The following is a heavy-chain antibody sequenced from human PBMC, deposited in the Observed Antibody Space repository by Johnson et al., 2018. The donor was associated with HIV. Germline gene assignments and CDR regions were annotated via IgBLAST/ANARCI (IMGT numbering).Heavy chain of an antibody. CDR1: GFIFSDYY. V-gene: IGHV3-11*04. D-gene: IGHD5-24*01. J-gene: IGHJ3*01. Sequence: VQLVESGGGLVKPGGSLRLSCAASGFIFSDYYMSWIRQAPERGLEWVSYISSGGGTIYYADSVKGRFTISRDNAKNSLYLQMNSLRAEDTAVYYCAKGDKMATITSRYDAFDLWVQGTMVTVSS. CDR2: ISSGGGTI. CDR3: AKGDKMATITSRYDAFDL.